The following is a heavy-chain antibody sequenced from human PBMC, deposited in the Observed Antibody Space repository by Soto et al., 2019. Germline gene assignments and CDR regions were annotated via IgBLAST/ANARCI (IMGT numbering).Heavy chain of an antibody. Sequence: GGSLRLSCTVSGFTIGDYSMSWFRQAPGKGLEWVGFIRGKPFGGTTEFAASVKGRFSIARDDFRNIAYLQMNSLKTEDTATFYCVRDEYCWGIRQVQSDPWGHGTRVTVPS. V-gene: IGHV3-49*03. CDR2: IRGKPFGGTT. CDR3: VRDEYCWGIRQVQSDP. CDR1: GFTIGDYS. J-gene: IGHJ5*02. D-gene: IGHD3-16*01.